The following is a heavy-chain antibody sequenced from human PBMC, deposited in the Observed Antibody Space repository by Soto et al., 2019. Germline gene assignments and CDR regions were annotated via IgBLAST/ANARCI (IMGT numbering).Heavy chain of an antibody. Sequence: GGSLILSGAASRFTFNNYWMHWVRQSPGKGLVWVSRINSDGTSTSYADSVKGRFTISRDNAKNTLYLQMNSLRAEDTAVYYCASHHCRGGSCYGGDAFDIWGQGTMVTVSS. CDR2: INSDGTST. J-gene: IGHJ3*02. D-gene: IGHD2-15*01. CDR1: RFTFNNYW. V-gene: IGHV3-74*01. CDR3: ASHHCRGGSCYGGDAFDI.